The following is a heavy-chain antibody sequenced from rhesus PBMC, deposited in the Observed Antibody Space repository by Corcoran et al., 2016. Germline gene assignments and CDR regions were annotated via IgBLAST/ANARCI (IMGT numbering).Heavy chain of an antibody. CDR1: VGAISSNY. V-gene: IGHV4-173*01. D-gene: IGHD6-31*01. Sequence: QVQLQESGPGLVKPSETLSLTCAVSVGAISSNYWPCIRQPPGKGLEWIGRISGSGGSTDYNPSLESRVTISTDTSTNQFSLKVSSVTAADTAVYYCANTPSDWYQYFELWGQGALVTVSS. CDR2: ISGSGGST. J-gene: IGHJ1*01. CDR3: ANTPSDWYQYFEL.